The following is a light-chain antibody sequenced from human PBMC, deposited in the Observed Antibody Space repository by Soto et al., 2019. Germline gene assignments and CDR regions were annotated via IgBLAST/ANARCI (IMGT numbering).Light chain of an antibody. V-gene: IGLV4-69*01. J-gene: IGLJ2*01. CDR2: LNSDGSH. CDR3: QTWGTGILV. Sequence: QPVLTQSPSASASLGASVKLTCSLSSWHSSYAIDWHQQQPEKGPRYLMKLNSDGSHSKGDGIPDRFSGSSSGAERYLTISSRQSEDEADYYCQTWGTGILVFGGGTKVTVL. CDR1: SWHSSYA.